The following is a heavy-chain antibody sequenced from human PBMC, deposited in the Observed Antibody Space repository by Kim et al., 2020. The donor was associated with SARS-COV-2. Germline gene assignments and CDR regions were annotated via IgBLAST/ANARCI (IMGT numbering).Heavy chain of an antibody. CDR2: IYYGGSA. J-gene: IGHJ4*02. CDR3: GRRYNY. V-gene: IGHV4-31*02. D-gene: IGHD5-18*01. Sequence: IYYGGSALYNPALRSRVDMSLDASKNQFSLNLASVTAADTAIYYCGRRYNYWGQGTLVNVSS.